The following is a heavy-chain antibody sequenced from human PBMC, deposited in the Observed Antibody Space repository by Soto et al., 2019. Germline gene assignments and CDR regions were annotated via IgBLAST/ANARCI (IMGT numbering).Heavy chain of an antibody. CDR1: GGSISGYY. CDR2: INHSGST. D-gene: IGHD2-8*01. J-gene: IGHJ3*02. V-gene: IGHV4-34*01. CDR3: ARGVVQSDSFDI. Sequence: SETLSLTCTVSGGSISGYYWSWIRQPPGKGLEWIGEINHSGSTNYNPSLKSRVAISVDTSKNQFSLKLSSVTAADTAVYYCARGVVQSDSFDIWGQGTMVTVSS.